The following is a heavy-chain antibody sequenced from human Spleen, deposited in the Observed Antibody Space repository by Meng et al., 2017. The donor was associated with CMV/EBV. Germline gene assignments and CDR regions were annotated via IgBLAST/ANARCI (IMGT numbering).Heavy chain of an antibody. CDR3: ARDAPHDFWSGYSDY. CDR2: IKQDGSEK. J-gene: IGHJ4*02. Sequence: GESLKISCAASGFTFSSYGMHWVRQAPGKGLEWVANIKQDGSEKYYVDSVKGRFTISRDNAKNSLYLQMNSLRAEDTAVYFCARDAPHDFWSGYSDYWGQGTLVTVSS. V-gene: IGHV3-7*01. CDR1: GFTFSSYG. D-gene: IGHD3-3*01.